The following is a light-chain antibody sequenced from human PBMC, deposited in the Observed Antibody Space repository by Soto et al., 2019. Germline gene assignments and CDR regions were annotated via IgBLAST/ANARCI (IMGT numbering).Light chain of an antibody. CDR2: SNN. CDR3: AAWDDSLNGVL. CDR1: SSNIGSNT. J-gene: IGLJ2*01. V-gene: IGLV1-44*01. Sequence: QSVLIQPPSASGTPGQRVTISCSGSSSNIGSNTVNWYQQLPGTAPKLFIYSNNQRPSGVPDRFSGSKSDTSASLAISGLQSEDEADYYCAAWDDSLNGVLIGGGTKLTV.